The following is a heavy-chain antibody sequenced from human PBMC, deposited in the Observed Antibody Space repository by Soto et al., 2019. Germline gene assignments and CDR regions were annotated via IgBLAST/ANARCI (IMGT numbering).Heavy chain of an antibody. D-gene: IGHD4-17*01. CDR2: IKQDGSEK. CDR3: AREYGDYRDAFDI. J-gene: IGHJ3*02. V-gene: IGHV3-7*01. Sequence: GGSLRLSCAASGFTFSSYWRSWVRQAPGKGLEWVANIKQDGSEKYYVDSVKGRFTISRDNAKNSLYLQMNSLRAEDTAVYYCAREYGDYRDAFDIWGQGTMVTVSS. CDR1: GFTFSSYW.